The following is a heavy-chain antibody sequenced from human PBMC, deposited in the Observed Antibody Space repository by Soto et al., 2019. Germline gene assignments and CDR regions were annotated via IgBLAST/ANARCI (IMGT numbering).Heavy chain of an antibody. CDR3: ARANWNDAFDI. CDR1: GFTFSSYE. Sequence: GGSLRLSCAASGFTFSSYEMHWVRQATGKGLEWVSAIVTAGDPYYPGSVKGRFTISRENAKNSLYLQMNSLRAGDTAVYYCARANWNDAFDIWGQGTMVTVSS. V-gene: IGHV3-13*05. J-gene: IGHJ3*02. CDR2: IVTAGDP. D-gene: IGHD1-1*01.